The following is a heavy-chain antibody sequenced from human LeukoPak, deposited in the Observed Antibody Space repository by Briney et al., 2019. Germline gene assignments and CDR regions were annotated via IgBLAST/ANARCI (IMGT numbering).Heavy chain of an antibody. CDR2: INPDGSST. CDR3: ARVRWELGNRFDP. CDR1: GFTFSSYW. D-gene: IGHD1-26*01. Sequence: GAPLRLSCAASGFTFSSYWMHWVRQAPGKGLVWVSRINPDGSSTNYADSVKGRFTISRDNAKNTLYLQMNSLRAEDTAVYYCARVRWELGNRFDPWGQGTLVTVSS. J-gene: IGHJ5*02. V-gene: IGHV3-74*01.